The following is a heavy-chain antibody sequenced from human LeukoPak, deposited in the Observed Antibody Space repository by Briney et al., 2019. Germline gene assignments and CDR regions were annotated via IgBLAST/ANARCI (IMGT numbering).Heavy chain of an antibody. CDR1: GDSISNYY. Sequence: PSETLSLTCKVSGDSISNYYWNWIRQPAGKGLEWIGRIYSNGNTNYNPSLTSRVTMSLDTSKNQVSLKVYSMTAADTAVYFCARGGWADWFPCDYWGQGTLVTVSS. V-gene: IGHV4-4*07. D-gene: IGHD3-9*01. CDR3: ARGGWADWFPCDY. J-gene: IGHJ4*02. CDR2: IYSNGNT.